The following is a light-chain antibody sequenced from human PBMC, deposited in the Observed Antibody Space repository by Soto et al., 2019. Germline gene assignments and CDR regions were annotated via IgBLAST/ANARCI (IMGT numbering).Light chain of an antibody. CDR3: QQSDSTPYT. CDR1: QTISTY. CDR2: DAS. J-gene: IGKJ2*01. V-gene: IGKV1-39*01. Sequence: DIQMTQSPSSLSASVGDRVTITCRVSQTISTYLNWYQQKPGKAPRLLIYDASSLLSGVPSRFSGSGSGTAFTLTIASLQPEDFSTYYCQQSDSTPYTFGQGTKVEI.